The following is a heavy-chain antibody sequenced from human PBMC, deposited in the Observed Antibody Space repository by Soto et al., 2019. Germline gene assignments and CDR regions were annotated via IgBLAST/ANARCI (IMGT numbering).Heavy chain of an antibody. CDR2: ISHTGST. CDR1: GGSITSGNSYS. Sequence: SETLSLTCAVSGGSITSGNSYSWSWIRKPPPKGLEWSGSISHTGSTSYNPSLKSRLTMSVDKSKNQFSLRLSSVTAAHMPVYYCASAVAPYFGHWFDPWGQGILGTVSS. J-gene: IGHJ5*02. V-gene: IGHV4-30-2*01. CDR3: ASAVAPYFGHWFDP. D-gene: IGHD3-10*01.